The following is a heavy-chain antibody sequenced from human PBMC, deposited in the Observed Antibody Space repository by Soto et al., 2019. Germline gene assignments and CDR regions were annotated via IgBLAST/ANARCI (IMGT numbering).Heavy chain of an antibody. V-gene: IGHV4-59*01. D-gene: IGHD1-26*01. J-gene: IGHJ4*02. CDR3: AKDPSPVGYFDY. CDR2: IYYSGST. CDR1: GGSISSYY. Sequence: SETLSLTCTVSGGSISSYYWSWIRQPPGKGLEWIGYIYYSGSTNYNPSLKSRVTISVDTSKNTLYLQMNSLRAEDTAVYYCAKDPSPVGYFDYWGQGTLVTVSS.